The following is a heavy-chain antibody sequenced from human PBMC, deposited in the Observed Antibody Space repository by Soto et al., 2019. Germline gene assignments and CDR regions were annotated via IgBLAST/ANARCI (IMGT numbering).Heavy chain of an antibody. V-gene: IGHV3-7*01. D-gene: IGHD1-20*01. CDR2: IKQDGSEK. Sequence: EVQLVESGGGLVQPGGSLRLSCAASGFTFSSYWMSWVRQAPGKGLEWVANIKQDGSEKYYVDSVKGRFTISRDNAKNSLYLQMNSLRAEDTAVYYCARTPFIIGVDAEYNWNDGFDYWGQGTLVTVSS. J-gene: IGHJ4*02. CDR3: ARTPFIIGVDAEYNWNDGFDY. CDR1: GFTFSSYW.